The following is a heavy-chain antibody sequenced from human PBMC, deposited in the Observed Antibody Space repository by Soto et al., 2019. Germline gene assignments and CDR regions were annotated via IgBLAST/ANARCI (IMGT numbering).Heavy chain of an antibody. J-gene: IGHJ4*01. D-gene: IGHD3-3*01. CDR2: ISAYNANT. Sequence: QVQLVQSGAEVKKPGASVKVSCKASGYTFTSYGISWVRQAPGQGLEGMGWISAYNANTNYAQKLQGRVTMTTDTSSSTSYMELRSLRSDDTAVYYCARDHVTIFGVVIYPRFDYWGHVTLVTVSS. V-gene: IGHV1-18*01. CDR1: GYTFTSYG. CDR3: ARDHVTIFGVVIYPRFDY.